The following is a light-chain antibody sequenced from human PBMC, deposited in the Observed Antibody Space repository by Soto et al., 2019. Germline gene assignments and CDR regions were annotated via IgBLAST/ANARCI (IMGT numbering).Light chain of an antibody. CDR3: GTWDSSLSAV. CDR2: ENN. V-gene: IGLV1-51*02. Sequence: QSVLTQPPSVSAAPGQKVTISCSGSSSNIGNNYVSWYQQLPGTAPKLLIYENNKRPSGIPDRISGSKSGTSATLGITGLQTGDEADYYCGTWDSSLSAVFGGGTKLTVL. CDR1: SSNIGNNY. J-gene: IGLJ2*01.